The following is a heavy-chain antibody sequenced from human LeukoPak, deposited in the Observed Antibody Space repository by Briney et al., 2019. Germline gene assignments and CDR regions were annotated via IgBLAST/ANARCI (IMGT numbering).Heavy chain of an antibody. Sequence: SETLSLTCTVSGGSISSGGYYWSWIRQPPGKGLEWIGYIYHSGSTYYNPSLKSRVTISVDRSKNQFSLKLSSVTAADTAVYYCATPGDVLGPDAFDIWGQGTMVTVSS. CDR1: GGSISSGGYY. J-gene: IGHJ3*02. CDR3: ATPGDVLGPDAFDI. CDR2: IYHSGST. D-gene: IGHD3-16*01. V-gene: IGHV4-30-2*01.